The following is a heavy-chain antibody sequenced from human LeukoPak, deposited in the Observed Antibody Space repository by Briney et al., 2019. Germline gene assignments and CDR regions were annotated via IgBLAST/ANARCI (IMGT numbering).Heavy chain of an antibody. Sequence: PGGSLRLSCAASGFTFSSYGMHWVRQAPGKGLEWVAFISYDGNDKYYEDSVKGRFTISRDISKSTLYLQMNSLRADDTALYYCAKASLGQLLYDAFDYWGQGTLVTVSS. CDR1: GFTFSSYG. J-gene: IGHJ4*02. V-gene: IGHV3-30*02. CDR3: AKASLGQLLYDAFDY. D-gene: IGHD2-2*02. CDR2: ISYDGNDK.